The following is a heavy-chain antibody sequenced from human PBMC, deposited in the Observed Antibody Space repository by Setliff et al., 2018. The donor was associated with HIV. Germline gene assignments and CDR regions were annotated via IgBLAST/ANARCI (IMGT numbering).Heavy chain of an antibody. V-gene: IGHV4-30-4*08. D-gene: IGHD6-19*01. CDR3: AKSYGSGWSADTFDI. CDR2: IYYSGTT. CDR1: GASINSGDHY. J-gene: IGHJ3*02. Sequence: SETLSLTCTVSGASINSGDHYWTWIRQPPGKGLEWIGYIYYSGTTYYNSSLKSRVTISLHTSKNQFSLKLSSVTAADTAMYYCAKSYGSGWSADTFDIWGQGTMVTVPS.